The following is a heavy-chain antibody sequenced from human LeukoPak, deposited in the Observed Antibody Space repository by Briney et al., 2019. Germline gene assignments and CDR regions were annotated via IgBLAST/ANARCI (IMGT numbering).Heavy chain of an antibody. CDR3: AKRVGGTHDN. J-gene: IGHJ4*02. Sequence: GGSLRLSCAASGFTFKTYAMMWVRQAPGKGLEWVSAIGGDGVSRDYSDSVKGRFTISRDNSKNTLYLQMNSLRVEDTALYFCAKRVGGTHDNWGLGTLVTVSS. CDR2: IGGDGVSR. V-gene: IGHV3-23*01. D-gene: IGHD1-26*01. CDR1: GFTFKTYA.